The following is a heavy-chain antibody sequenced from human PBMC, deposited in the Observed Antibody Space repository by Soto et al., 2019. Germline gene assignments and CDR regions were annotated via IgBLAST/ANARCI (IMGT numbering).Heavy chain of an antibody. CDR2: INHSGST. Sequence: SETLSLTCAVYGGSFSGYYWSWIRQPPGKGLEWIGEINHSGSTNYNPSLKSRVTISVDTSKNQFFLKLSSVTAADTAVYYCASFFTTSSWTRDYYYYGMDVWGQGTTVTVSS. J-gene: IGHJ6*02. CDR3: ASFFTTSSWTRDYYYYGMDV. D-gene: IGHD2-2*01. V-gene: IGHV4-34*01. CDR1: GGSFSGYY.